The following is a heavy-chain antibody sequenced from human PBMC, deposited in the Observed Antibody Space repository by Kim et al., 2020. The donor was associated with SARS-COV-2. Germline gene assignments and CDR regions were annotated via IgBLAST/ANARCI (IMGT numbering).Heavy chain of an antibody. J-gene: IGHJ5*02. CDR2: INPNSGGT. V-gene: IGHV1-2*06. CDR3: ARNRAYCSRGSCYSGYWFDP. D-gene: IGHD2-15*01. Sequence: ASVKVSCKASGYTFTGYYMHWVRQAPGQGLEWMGRINPNSGGTNYAQKFQGRVTMTRDTSISTAYMELSRLRSDDTAVYYCARNRAYCSRGSCYSGYWFDPWGQGTLVTVSS. CDR1: GYTFTGYY.